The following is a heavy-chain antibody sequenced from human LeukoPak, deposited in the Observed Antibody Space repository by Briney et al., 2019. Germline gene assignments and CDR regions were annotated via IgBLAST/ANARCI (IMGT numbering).Heavy chain of an antibody. J-gene: IGHJ4*02. Sequence: GRSLRLSCAASGFTFSSYAMHWVRQAPGKGLERVAVISYDGSNKYYADSVKGRFTISRDNSKNTLYLQMNSLRAEDTAVYYCARDAPSSSWYNFFDYWGQGTLVTVSS. CDR1: GFTFSSYA. CDR3: ARDAPSSSWYNFFDY. V-gene: IGHV3-30-3*01. D-gene: IGHD6-13*01. CDR2: ISYDGSNK.